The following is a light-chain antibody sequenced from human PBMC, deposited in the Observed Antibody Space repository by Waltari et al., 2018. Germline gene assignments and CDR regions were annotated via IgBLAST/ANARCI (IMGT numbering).Light chain of an antibody. CDR3: QQYNNWPPIFT. CDR2: DAS. CDR1: QSVSSN. Sequence: EIVLTQSPATLSVSPGERATLSCRASQSVSSNLAWYQQKPGQAPRLLIYDASTRATGIPGRFSGSGSGTEFTLTISSMQSEDFAVYYCQQYNNWPPIFTFGPGTKVDIK. J-gene: IGKJ3*01. V-gene: IGKV3-15*01.